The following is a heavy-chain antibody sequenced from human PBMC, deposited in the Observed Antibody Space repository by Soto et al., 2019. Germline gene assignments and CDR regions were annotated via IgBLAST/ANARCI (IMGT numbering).Heavy chain of an antibody. Sequence: PGGPLRLSCAASGFTFSSYAMSWVRQAPGKGLEWVAFISNDGSNKYYADSVKGRFTISRDNSKNTLYLQMNSLRAEDTAVYYCANTHDGDCYSCYYYGMDVWGQGTTVTVSS. D-gene: IGHD2-21*02. CDR1: GFTFSSYA. CDR3: ANTHDGDCYSCYYYGMDV. V-gene: IGHV3-30*18. CDR2: ISNDGSNK. J-gene: IGHJ6*02.